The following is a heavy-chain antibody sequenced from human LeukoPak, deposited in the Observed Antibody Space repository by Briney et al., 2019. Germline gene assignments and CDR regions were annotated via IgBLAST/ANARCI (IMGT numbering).Heavy chain of an antibody. J-gene: IGHJ5*02. Sequence: SETLSLTCAVYGGSFSGYYWSWIRQPPGKGLEWIGEINHSGSTNYNPSLKSRVTISVDKSKNQFSLKLSSVTAADTAVYYCARKYYYDSSGYYSNWFDPWGQGTLVTVSS. V-gene: IGHV4-34*01. D-gene: IGHD3-22*01. CDR3: ARKYYYDSSGYYSNWFDP. CDR2: INHSGST. CDR1: GGSFSGYY.